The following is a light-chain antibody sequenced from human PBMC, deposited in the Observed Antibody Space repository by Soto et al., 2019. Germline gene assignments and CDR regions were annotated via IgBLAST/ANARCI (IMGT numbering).Light chain of an antibody. CDR3: QQYGSSPQT. CDR2: GAS. V-gene: IGKV3-20*01. J-gene: IGKJ4*01. Sequence: EIVLTQSPGTLSLSPGEGASLSCRASQSVSSSYLAWYQQKPGQAPRLLIYGASSRATGIPDRFSGSGSVTDFTLTISRLEPEDFAVYYCQQYGSSPQTFGGGTKVEIK. CDR1: QSVSSSY.